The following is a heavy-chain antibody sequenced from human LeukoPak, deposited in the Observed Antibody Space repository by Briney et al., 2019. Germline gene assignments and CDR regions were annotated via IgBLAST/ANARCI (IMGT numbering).Heavy chain of an antibody. J-gene: IGHJ3*02. Sequence: SETLSLTCTVSGGSISSYYWSWIRQRAGKGLEWIGRIYTSGSTNYNPSLKSRVTMSVDTSKNQFSLKLSSVTAADTAVYYCASGGGSYLDAFDIWGQGTMVTVSS. CDR2: IYTSGST. CDR3: ASGGGSYLDAFDI. D-gene: IGHD1-26*01. CDR1: GGSISSYY. V-gene: IGHV4-4*07.